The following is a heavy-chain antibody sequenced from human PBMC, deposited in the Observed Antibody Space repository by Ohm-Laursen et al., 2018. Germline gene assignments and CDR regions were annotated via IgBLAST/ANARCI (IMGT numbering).Heavy chain of an antibody. CDR3: ARGSGGYSYGEIDY. J-gene: IGHJ4*02. Sequence: SLRLSCTAPGFTFSIYGIHWVRQAPGKGLEWVAVIWYDGSNKYYADSVKGRFTISRDNSKNTLYLQMNSLRAEDTAVYYCARGSGGYSYGEIDYWGQGTLVTVSS. V-gene: IGHV3-33*01. D-gene: IGHD5-18*01. CDR1: GFTFSIYG. CDR2: IWYDGSNK.